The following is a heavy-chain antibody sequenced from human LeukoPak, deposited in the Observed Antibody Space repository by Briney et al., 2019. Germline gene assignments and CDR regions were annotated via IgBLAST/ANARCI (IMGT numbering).Heavy chain of an antibody. V-gene: IGHV3-15*01. CDR3: TREAVTANGYFDY. CDR2: IKSKTDGGTT. J-gene: IGHJ4*02. D-gene: IGHD2-21*02. CDR1: GFTFSNAW. Sequence: GGSLRLSCAASGFTFSNAWMTWVRQAPGKGLEWVGRIKSKTDGGTTDYAAPVKGRFSISRDDSKNTLYLQMNSLKTEDTAVYYCTREAVTANGYFDYWGQGTLVTVSS.